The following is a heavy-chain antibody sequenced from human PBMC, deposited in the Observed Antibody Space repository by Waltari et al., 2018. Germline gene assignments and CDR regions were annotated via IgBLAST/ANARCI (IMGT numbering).Heavy chain of an antibody. D-gene: IGHD2-21*01. V-gene: IGHV3-7*01. CDR3: ARAGRVVIVIQDY. Sequence: EVQLVESGGGLVQPGGSLRLSCAASGFTFSSYWMSWVRQAPGKGLEWVANIKQDGSEKYYVDSVKGRFTISRDNAKNSLYLQMNSLRAEDTAVYYCARAGRVVIVIQDYWGQGTLVTVSS. J-gene: IGHJ4*02. CDR2: IKQDGSEK. CDR1: GFTFSSYW.